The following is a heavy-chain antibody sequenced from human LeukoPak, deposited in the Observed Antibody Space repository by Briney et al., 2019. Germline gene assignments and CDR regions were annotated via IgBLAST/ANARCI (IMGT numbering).Heavy chain of an antibody. V-gene: IGHV3-30-3*01. CDR1: GFAFSSLA. D-gene: IGHD2-15*01. CDR2: ISYDGNNQ. J-gene: IGHJ4*02. CDR3: ARVGSRYCSGANCYDGF. Sequence: HPGTSLRLSCAVSGFAFSSLAVHWVRQAPGKGLEWVAFISYDGNNQYYADSVKGRFTISRDNSKNTLYLQMNNLRAEDTAIYYCARVGSRYCSGANCYDGFWGQGTLVSVSS.